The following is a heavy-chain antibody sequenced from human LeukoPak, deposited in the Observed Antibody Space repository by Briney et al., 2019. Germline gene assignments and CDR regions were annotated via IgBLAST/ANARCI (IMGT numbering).Heavy chain of an antibody. CDR3: AREPYYYDSSGHDY. D-gene: IGHD3-22*01. V-gene: IGHV3-7*01. CDR1: GFTFSSFW. J-gene: IGHJ4*02. Sequence: GGSLRLSCAASGFTFSSFWMSWVRQAPGKGLEWVANIKQDGSDKYYVDSVKGRFTISRDNAKNSLYLQMNSLRAEDTAVYYCAREPYYYDSSGHDYWGEGTLVTVSS. CDR2: IKQDGSDK.